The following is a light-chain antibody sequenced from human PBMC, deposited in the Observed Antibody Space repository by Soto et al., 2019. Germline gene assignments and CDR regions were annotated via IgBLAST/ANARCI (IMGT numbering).Light chain of an antibody. Sequence: QSVLTQPPSVSGAPGQRVTISCTGNSSNIGAGFYVHWYQQLPGTAPKLLIYDNSNRPSGVPDRFSGSKSGTSASLAITGLQAEDGTEYYCQSYDSRLSAVVFGGGTKLTVL. CDR1: SSNIGAGFY. J-gene: IGLJ2*01. CDR2: DNS. V-gene: IGLV1-40*01. CDR3: QSYDSRLSAVV.